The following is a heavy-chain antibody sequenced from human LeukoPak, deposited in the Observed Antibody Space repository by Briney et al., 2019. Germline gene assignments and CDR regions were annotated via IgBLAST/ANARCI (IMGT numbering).Heavy chain of an antibody. CDR3: ARDRGGGHMDV. Sequence: PGRSLRLSCAASGFTFSDYYMSWLRQAPGKGLEWLSYISGSGSTIYYADSVRGRFTISRDNAKNSLYLQMNSLRAEDTAVYYCARDRGGGHMDVWGKGTTVTISS. J-gene: IGHJ6*03. D-gene: IGHD2-15*01. CDR1: GFTFSDYY. V-gene: IGHV3-11*04. CDR2: ISGSGSTI.